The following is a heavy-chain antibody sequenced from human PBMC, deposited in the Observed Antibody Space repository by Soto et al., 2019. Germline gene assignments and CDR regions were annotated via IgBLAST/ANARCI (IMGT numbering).Heavy chain of an antibody. J-gene: IGHJ4*02. CDR1: GGSISTSSYF. D-gene: IGHD3-10*01. V-gene: IGHV4-39*01. Sequence: SETLSLTCSVSGGSISTSSYFWGWIRQPPGKGLEWVGAVHYSGSAIYRSSLQSRVTISVDTSQNQFSLRLRSVTAAETAVYYCARHRWGSGSYSGLLDFWGQGALVTVSS. CDR3: ARHRWGSGSYSGLLDF. CDR2: VHYSGSA.